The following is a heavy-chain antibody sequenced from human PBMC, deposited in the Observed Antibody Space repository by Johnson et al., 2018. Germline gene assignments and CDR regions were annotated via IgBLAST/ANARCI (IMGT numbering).Heavy chain of an antibody. CDR2: INSDGSST. J-gene: IGHJ6*02. CDR3: ASIEYSSSLQYYYYYGMDV. Sequence: VQLVQSGGGLVQPGGSLRLSCAASGFTFSSYWMHWVRQAPGKGLVWVSRINSDGSSTSYADSVKGRFTISRDNAKNTLYLQMNSLRAEDTAVYYCASIEYSSSLQYYYYYGMDVWGQGTTVTVSS. V-gene: IGHV3-74*02. D-gene: IGHD6-6*01. CDR1: GFTFSSYW.